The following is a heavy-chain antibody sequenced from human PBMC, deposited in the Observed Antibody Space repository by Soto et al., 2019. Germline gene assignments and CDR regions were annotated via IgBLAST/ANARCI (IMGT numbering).Heavy chain of an antibody. Sequence: GESLKISCKGSGYSFTSYWIGWVRQMPGKGLEWMGIIYPGDSDTRYSPSFQGQVTISADKSISTAYLQWSSLKASDTAMYYCARHSIAVAASPGAKYYYYYGMDVWGQGTTVTVSS. CDR1: GYSFTSYW. CDR2: IYPGDSDT. D-gene: IGHD6-19*01. CDR3: ARHSIAVAASPGAKYYYYYGMDV. V-gene: IGHV5-51*01. J-gene: IGHJ6*02.